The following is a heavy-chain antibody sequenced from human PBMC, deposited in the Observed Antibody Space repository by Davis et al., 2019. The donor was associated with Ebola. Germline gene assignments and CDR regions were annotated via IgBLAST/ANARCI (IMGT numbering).Heavy chain of an antibody. D-gene: IGHD3-10*01. CDR2: IYSGGST. Sequence: GGSLRLSCAASGFTVNSNYMSWVRQAPGKGLEWVSVIYSGGSTYYADSVKGRFTISRDNSKNTLYLQMNSLRAEDTAVYYCARDRPSYYGSGKVDAFDIWGQGTMVTVSS. CDR3: ARDRPSYYGSGKVDAFDI. J-gene: IGHJ3*02. CDR1: GFTVNSNY. V-gene: IGHV3-53*01.